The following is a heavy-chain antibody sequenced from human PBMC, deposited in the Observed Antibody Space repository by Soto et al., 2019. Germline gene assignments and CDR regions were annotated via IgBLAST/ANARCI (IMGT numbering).Heavy chain of an antibody. CDR2: IYTSGST. Sequence: PSETLSLTCTVSGGSISSYYWSWIRQPAGKGLEWIGRIYTSGSTNYNPSLKSRVTMSVDTSKNQFSLKLSSVTAADTAVYYCARDPPSGYYTLHDAFDIWAQGTMVTVS. CDR1: GGSISSYY. CDR3: ARDPPSGYYTLHDAFDI. D-gene: IGHD3-3*01. V-gene: IGHV4-4*07. J-gene: IGHJ3*02.